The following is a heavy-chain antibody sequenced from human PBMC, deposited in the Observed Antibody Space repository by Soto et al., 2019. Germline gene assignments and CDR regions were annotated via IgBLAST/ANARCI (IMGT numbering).Heavy chain of an antibody. J-gene: IGHJ4*02. CDR3: ARRWGTTFDY. V-gene: IGHV4-59*08. CDR1: GGSISSYY. CDR2: LYYSGST. D-gene: IGHD3-16*01. Sequence: QVQLQESGPGLVKPSATLSLTCTVSGGSISSYYWSWIRQPPGKGLEWIGYLYYSGSTNYNPSLKSRVTISVDTSKNQFSLKLSSVTAADTAVYYCARRWGTTFDYWGQGTLVTVSS.